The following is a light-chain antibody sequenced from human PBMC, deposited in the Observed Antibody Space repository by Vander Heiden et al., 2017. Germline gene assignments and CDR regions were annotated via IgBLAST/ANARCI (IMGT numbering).Light chain of an antibody. CDR2: DAS. Sequence: EIVLTQSPGTLSLSPGARATLSCRASQSVSSSLVWYQQKPGQAPRLLIYDASNRATGIPAKFSGSGSGTDFTLTISSLEPEDFAVYYCQQRRSWPITFGGGTKVDIK. V-gene: IGKV3-11*01. CDR1: QSVSSS. CDR3: QQRRSWPIT. J-gene: IGKJ4*01.